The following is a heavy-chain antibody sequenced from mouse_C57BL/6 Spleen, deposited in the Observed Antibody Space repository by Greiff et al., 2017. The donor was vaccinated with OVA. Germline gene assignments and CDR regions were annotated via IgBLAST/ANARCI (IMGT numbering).Heavy chain of an antibody. J-gene: IGHJ4*01. CDR3: TRDRITTGYYYAMDY. CDR2: IRNKANNHAT. D-gene: IGHD1-1*01. CDR1: GFTFSDAW. V-gene: IGHV6-6*01. Sequence: DVMLVESGGGLVQPGGSMKLSCAASGFTFSDAWMDWVRQSPEKGLEWVAEIRNKANNHATYYAESVKGRFTISRDDSKSSVYLQMNSLRAEDTGIYYCTRDRITTGYYYAMDYWGQGTSVTVSS.